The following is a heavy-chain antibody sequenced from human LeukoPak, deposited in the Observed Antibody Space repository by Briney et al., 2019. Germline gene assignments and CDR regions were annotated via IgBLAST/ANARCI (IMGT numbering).Heavy chain of an antibody. CDR2: IYYRGST. J-gene: IGHJ4*02. D-gene: IGHD3-22*01. CDR3: ARVIDTAMVTWEKANYDSSGYHYFDY. CDR1: GGSVSSGSYY. V-gene: IGHV4-61*01. Sequence: AETLSLTCTVSGGSVSSGSYYWRWIRQPPGKGVEWIGYIYYRGSTNYNHSLKRRVTISVDTSKNQFSLNLSSVAAADTAVYYCARVIDTAMVTWEKANYDSSGYHYFDYWGQGTLVTVSS.